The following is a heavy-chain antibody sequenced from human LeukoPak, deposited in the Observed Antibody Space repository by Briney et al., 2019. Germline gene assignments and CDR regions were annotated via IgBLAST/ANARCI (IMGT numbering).Heavy chain of an antibody. CDR2: IGPTVTDR. Sequence: SGGSLRLSCAASGFTFSSCGFNWVRQAPGKGLEWVSSIGPTVTDRYYADSVRGRFTISRDNAKNSMYLQMDSLRDEDTAVYYCATETIGRHYDYWGQRTLLTVSS. V-gene: IGHV3-21*01. CDR3: ATETIGRHYDY. CDR1: GFTFSSCG. J-gene: IGHJ4*02. D-gene: IGHD1-14*01.